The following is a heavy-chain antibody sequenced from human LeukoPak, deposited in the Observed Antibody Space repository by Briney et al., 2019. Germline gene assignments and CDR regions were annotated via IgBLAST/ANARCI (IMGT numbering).Heavy chain of an antibody. V-gene: IGHV4-59*12. CDR3: ARDIYNSGWYYFDY. CDR1: GGSISRYY. CDR2: IYYSGST. Sequence: SETLSLTCTVSGGSISRYYWSWIRQPPGKGLEWIGSIYYSGSTYFNPSLKSRVTISVDTSKNQFSLRLSSVTAADTAVYYCARDIYNSGWYYFDYWGQGSLVTVSS. J-gene: IGHJ4*02. D-gene: IGHD6-19*01.